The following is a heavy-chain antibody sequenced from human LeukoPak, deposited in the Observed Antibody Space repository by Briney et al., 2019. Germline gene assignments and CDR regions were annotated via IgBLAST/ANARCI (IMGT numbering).Heavy chain of an antibody. CDR1: GGTFSSYA. V-gene: IGHV1-69*06. CDR3: ARSLQLVYYFDY. Sequence: ASVKVSCKASGGTFSSYAISWVRQAPGQGLEWMGGIIPIFGTANYAQKFQGRVTITADKSTGTAYMELSSLRSEDTAVYYCARSLQLVYYFDYWGQGTLVTVSS. CDR2: IIPIFGTA. D-gene: IGHD6-13*01. J-gene: IGHJ4*02.